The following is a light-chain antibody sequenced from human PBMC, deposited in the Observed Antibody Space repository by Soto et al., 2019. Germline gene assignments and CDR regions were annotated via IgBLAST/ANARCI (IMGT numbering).Light chain of an antibody. CDR1: QDISNS. CDR3: QQYNNLPLT. CDR2: GAS. Sequence: DIQMTQSPSSLSASVGDRVTITCQASQDISNSLNWYQQRPGKAPNLLIYGASNLETGVPSRFSGSGSGTHFTLTISSLQPEDIATYHCQQYNNLPLTFGGGTKVDIK. V-gene: IGKV1-33*01. J-gene: IGKJ4*01.